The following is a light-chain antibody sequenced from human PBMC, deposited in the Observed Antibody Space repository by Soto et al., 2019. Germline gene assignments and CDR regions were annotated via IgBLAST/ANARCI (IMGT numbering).Light chain of an antibody. V-gene: IGKV1-33*01. CDR3: QQYDNLPLT. CDR1: QTVLDSFNNKDY. J-gene: IGKJ4*01. CDR2: DAS. Sequence: DLVLTQSPDSLAVSLGERATINCKSSQTVLDSFNNKDYLTWYQQKPGKAPKLLIYDASNLETGVPSRFSGSGSGTDFTFTISSLQPEDIATYYCQQYDNLPLTFGGGTKVDIK.